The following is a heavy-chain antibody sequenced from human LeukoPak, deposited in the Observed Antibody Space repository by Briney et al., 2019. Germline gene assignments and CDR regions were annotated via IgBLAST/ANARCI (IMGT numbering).Heavy chain of an antibody. J-gene: IGHJ4*02. CDR2: IYYSGST. D-gene: IGHD5-12*01. Sequence: KSSETLSLTCTVSGGSISSYYWSWIRQPPGKGLEWIGYIYYSGSTNYNPSLKSRVTISVDTSKNQFSLKLSSVTAADTAVYYCARGSGGYHGDFDYWGQGTLVTVSS. CDR1: GGSISSYY. CDR3: ARGSGGYHGDFDY. V-gene: IGHV4-59*01.